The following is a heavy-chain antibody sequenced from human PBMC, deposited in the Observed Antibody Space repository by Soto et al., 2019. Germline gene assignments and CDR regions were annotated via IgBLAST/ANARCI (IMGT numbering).Heavy chain of an antibody. J-gene: IGHJ5*02. Sequence: GGSLRLSCVASGSSASTFGMNWVRQAPGEGLEWVAYISSSSTTIFYGGSVKGRFTASRDNAENSMYLEMNNLRVEDTAIYYCARDKGGSVAGFNWFDPWGHGTLVTVS. CDR2: ISSSSTTI. CDR3: ARDKGGSVAGFNWFDP. V-gene: IGHV3-48*01. D-gene: IGHD6-19*01. CDR1: GSSASTFG.